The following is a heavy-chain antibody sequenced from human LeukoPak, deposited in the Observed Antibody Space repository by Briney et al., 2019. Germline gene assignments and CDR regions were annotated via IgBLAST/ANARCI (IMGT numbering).Heavy chain of an antibody. CDR1: GGSISSGGYS. D-gene: IGHD5-18*01. Sequence: SETLSLTCAVSGGSISSGGYSWSWIRQPPGKGREWIGYIYHSGSTYYNPSLKSRVTISVDRSKNQFSLKLSSVTAADTAVYYCAGTVDTAMVFDYWGQGTLVTVSS. J-gene: IGHJ4*02. V-gene: IGHV4-30-2*01. CDR3: AGTVDTAMVFDY. CDR2: IYHSGST.